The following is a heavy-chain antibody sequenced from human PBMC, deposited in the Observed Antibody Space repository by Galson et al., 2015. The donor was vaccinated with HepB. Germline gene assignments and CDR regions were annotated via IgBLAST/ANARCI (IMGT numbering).Heavy chain of an antibody. CDR3: AHLDYYDSSGYYLPGDNWFDP. V-gene: IGHV2-5*01. D-gene: IGHD3-22*01. CDR2: IYWNDDK. Sequence: ALVKPTQTLTLTCTFSGFTLSTSGVGVGWIRQPPGKALEWLALIYWNDDKRYSPSLKSRLTITKDTSKNQVVLTMTNMDPVDTATYYCAHLDYYDSSGYYLPGDNWFDPWGQGTLVTVSS. J-gene: IGHJ5*02. CDR1: GFTLSTSGVG.